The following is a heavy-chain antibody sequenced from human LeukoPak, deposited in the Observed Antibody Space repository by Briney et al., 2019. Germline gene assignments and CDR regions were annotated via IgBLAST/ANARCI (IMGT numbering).Heavy chain of an antibody. CDR2: IYSCGST. D-gene: IGHD3-16*01. J-gene: IGHJ4*02. V-gene: IGHV3-66*01. Sequence: GGSLRLSCAASGFTVSSNYMSWVRQAPGKGLEWVSVIYSCGSTYYADSVKGRFTISRDNAKNSLYLQMNGLGAEDTAVYYCARELNGYGYYFFDYWGPGTLVTVSS. CDR1: GFTVSSNY. CDR3: ARELNGYGYYFFDY.